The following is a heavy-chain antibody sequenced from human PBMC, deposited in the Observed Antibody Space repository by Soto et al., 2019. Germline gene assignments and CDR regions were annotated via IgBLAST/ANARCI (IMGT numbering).Heavy chain of an antibody. CDR3: VRARATDSRPDY. J-gene: IGHJ4*02. Sequence: VQLVESGGGLVRPGGSLSLSCAASGFTFSLYSMIWVRQAPGKGLEWGSSISSSSSYIFYADSVKGRFTISRDNAKSSLYLQMNSLRAEDTAVYYCVRARATDSRPDYWGQGTLVTVSS. D-gene: IGHD3-22*01. CDR2: ISSSSSYI. CDR1: GFTFSLYS. V-gene: IGHV3-21*01.